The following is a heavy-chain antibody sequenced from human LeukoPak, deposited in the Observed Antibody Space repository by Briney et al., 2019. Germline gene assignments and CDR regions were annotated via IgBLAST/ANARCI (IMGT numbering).Heavy chain of an antibody. CDR3: ARDLDIAAAGPFFDY. Sequence: GGSLRLSCAASGFTFSSYGMHWVRQAPGKGLEWVAFIRYDGSNKYYADSVKGRFTISRDNAKNSLYLQMNSLKAEDTAVYYCARDLDIAAAGPFFDYWGQGTLVTVSS. V-gene: IGHV3-30*02. D-gene: IGHD6-13*01. CDR2: IRYDGSNK. J-gene: IGHJ4*02. CDR1: GFTFSSYG.